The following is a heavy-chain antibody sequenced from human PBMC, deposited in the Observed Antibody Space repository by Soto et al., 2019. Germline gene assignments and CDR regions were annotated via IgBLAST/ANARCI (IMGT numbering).Heavy chain of an antibody. J-gene: IGHJ6*02. Sequence: QVPLVQSGAEVKKPGASVKVSCKASGYTFTSYGISWVRQAPGQGLEWRGWISAYNGNTNYAQKLQGRVTMTTDTSTSKAYMELRSLRSDDTAVYYCARERYYDFWSGEDVWGPGTTVTVSS. CDR3: ARERYYDFWSGEDV. V-gene: IGHV1-18*01. D-gene: IGHD3-3*01. CDR2: ISAYNGNT. CDR1: GYTFTSYG.